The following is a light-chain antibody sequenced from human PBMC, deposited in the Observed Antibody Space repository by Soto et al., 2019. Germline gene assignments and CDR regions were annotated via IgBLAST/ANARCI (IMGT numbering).Light chain of an antibody. CDR2: GNS. V-gene: IGLV1-40*01. CDR1: SSNIGAGYD. J-gene: IGLJ3*02. CDR3: HSYDSSLSGSV. Sequence: QSALTQPPSVSGAPGQRVTISCTGSSSNIGAGYDVHWYQQLPGTVPKLLIYGNSNRPSGVPDRFSGSKSGTSASLAITGLQAEDEADYYCHSYDSSLSGSVFGGGIKLTVL.